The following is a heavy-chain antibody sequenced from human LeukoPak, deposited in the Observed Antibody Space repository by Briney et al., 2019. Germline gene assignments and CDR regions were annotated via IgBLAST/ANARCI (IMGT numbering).Heavy chain of an antibody. J-gene: IGHJ4*02. D-gene: IGHD3-3*01. CDR2: ISYDGSNK. CDR1: GFTFSSYG. V-gene: IGHV3-30*18. CDR3: AKEFWSGYQYFDY. Sequence: GRSLRLSCAASGFTFSSYGMHWVRQAAGKGLEWVTVISYDGSNKYYADPVKGRFTISRDNSKNTLYLQMNSLRAEDTAVYYCAKEFWSGYQYFDYWGQGTLVTVSS.